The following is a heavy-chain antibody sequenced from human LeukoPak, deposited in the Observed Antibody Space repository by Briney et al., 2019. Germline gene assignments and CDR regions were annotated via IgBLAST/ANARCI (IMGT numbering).Heavy chain of an antibody. CDR1: GGSFSGYY. J-gene: IGHJ3*02. D-gene: IGHD1-26*01. Sequence: SETLSLTCAVYGGSFSGYYWSWIRQPPGKGLEWIGEINHSGSTNYNPSLKSRVTIAVDTSKNQFSLKLSSATAADTAVYYCARALLRKYVLGSAFDIWGQGTMVTVSS. CDR2: INHSGST. CDR3: ARALLRKYVLGSAFDI. V-gene: IGHV4-34*01.